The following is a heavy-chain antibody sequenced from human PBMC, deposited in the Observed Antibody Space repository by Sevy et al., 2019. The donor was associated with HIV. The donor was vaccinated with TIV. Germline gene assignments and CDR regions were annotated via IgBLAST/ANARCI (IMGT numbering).Heavy chain of an antibody. Sequence: SETLSLTCTVSGGSISSNSYYWGWIRQPPGKGLEWIGSIYYSGSTYYNPSLKSRVTISVDTSKNQFCLKLSSVTAADTAVYYCARQAVAANKRKWFDPWGQGTLVTVSS. J-gene: IGHJ5*02. CDR2: IYYSGST. D-gene: IGHD6-19*01. CDR1: GGSISSNSYY. CDR3: ARQAVAANKRKWFDP. V-gene: IGHV4-39*01.